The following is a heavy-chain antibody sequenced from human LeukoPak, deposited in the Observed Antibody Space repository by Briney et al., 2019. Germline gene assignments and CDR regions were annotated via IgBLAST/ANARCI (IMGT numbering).Heavy chain of an antibody. CDR1: GFSFSTHK. V-gene: IGHV3-30-3*01. Sequence: GGSLRLSCAASGFSFSTHKMSWVRQAPGKGLEWVAVISYDGTKIYYADSAKGRFTISRDNSKNMVYLQMNSLRAEDTALYYCARDSVKLPGISYFDNWGQGTLVTVSS. D-gene: IGHD3-3*02. J-gene: IGHJ1*01. CDR2: ISYDGTKI. CDR3: ARDSVKLPGISYFDN.